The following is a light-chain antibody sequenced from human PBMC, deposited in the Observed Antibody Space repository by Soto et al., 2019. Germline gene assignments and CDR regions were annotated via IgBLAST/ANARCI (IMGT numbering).Light chain of an antibody. J-gene: IGKJ4*01. CDR2: GVS. V-gene: IGKV1-39*01. Sequence: DIQMTQSPSSLSASIGDRVTITCRASQSIDTYLSWYQKKPGKAPKLLMFGVSNLESGDPSRISGSGSGTDFTLTITSLEVDDFATYYCQQSYTLPVTFGGGTRVEIK. CDR1: QSIDTY. CDR3: QQSYTLPVT.